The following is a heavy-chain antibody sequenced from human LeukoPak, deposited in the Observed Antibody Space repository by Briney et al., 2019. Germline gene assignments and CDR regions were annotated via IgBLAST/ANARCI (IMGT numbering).Heavy chain of an antibody. CDR2: INHSGST. J-gene: IGHJ4*02. CDR1: GGSFSGYY. CDR3: ARVVHYDILTGYYFDY. D-gene: IGHD3-9*01. Sequence: SETLSLTCAVYGGSFSGYYWSWIRQPPGKGLEWIGKINHSGSTNYNPSLKSRVTISVDTSKNQFSLKLSSVTAADTAVYYCARVVHYDILTGYYFDYWGQGTLVTVSS. V-gene: IGHV4-34*01.